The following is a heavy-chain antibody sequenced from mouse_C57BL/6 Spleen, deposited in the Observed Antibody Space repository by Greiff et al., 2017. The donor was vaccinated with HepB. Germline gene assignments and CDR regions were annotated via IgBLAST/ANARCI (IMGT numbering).Heavy chain of an antibody. V-gene: IGHV1-69*01. J-gene: IGHJ3*01. Sequence: VQLQQPGAELVMPGASVKLSCKASGYTFTSYWMHWVKQRPGQGLEWIGEIDPSDSYTNYNQKFKGKSTLTVDKSSSTAYMQLSSLTSEDSAVYYCARSSGSSSWFAYWGQGTLVTVSA. CDR3: ARSSGSSSWFAY. CDR1: GYTFTSYW. D-gene: IGHD1-1*01. CDR2: IDPSDSYT.